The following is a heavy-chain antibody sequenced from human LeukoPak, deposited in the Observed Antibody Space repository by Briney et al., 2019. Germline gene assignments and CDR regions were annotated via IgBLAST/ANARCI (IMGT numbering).Heavy chain of an antibody. Sequence: GGSLRLSCAASGFTVSSNYMSWVRQAPGKGLEWVSVIYSGGSTYYADSVKGRFTISRDNSKNTLYLQMNSLRAEDTAVYYWARERVQGSSSWYDGYSYGFDYWGQGTLVTVSS. D-gene: IGHD6-13*01. V-gene: IGHV3-66*01. CDR3: ARERVQGSSSWYDGYSYGFDY. CDR1: GFTVSSNY. CDR2: IYSGGST. J-gene: IGHJ4*02.